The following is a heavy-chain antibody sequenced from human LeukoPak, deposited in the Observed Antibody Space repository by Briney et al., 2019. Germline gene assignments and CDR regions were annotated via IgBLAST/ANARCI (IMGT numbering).Heavy chain of an antibody. D-gene: IGHD6-6*01. CDR1: GFTFSSYG. CDR3: AKDHQAAARHAYYYGMDV. J-gene: IGHJ6*02. V-gene: IGHV3-30*18. CDR2: ISYDGSNK. Sequence: PGRSLRLSCAASGFTFSSYGMHWVRQAPGKGLEWVAVISYDGSNKYYADSVKGRFTISRDNSKNTLYLQMNSLRAEDTAVYYCAKDHQAAARHAYYYGMDVWGQRTTVTVSS.